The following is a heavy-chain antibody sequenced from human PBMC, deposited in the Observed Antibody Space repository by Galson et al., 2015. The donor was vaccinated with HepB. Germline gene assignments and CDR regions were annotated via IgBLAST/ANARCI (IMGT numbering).Heavy chain of an antibody. D-gene: IGHD6-19*01. CDR3: AKVNDCGWSSCYFDY. J-gene: IGHJ4*02. V-gene: IGHV3-23*01. CDR2: ISGSGGST. CDR1: GFSFRSFA. Sequence: SLRLSCAASGFSFRSFAMGWVRQAPGEGLEWVSGISGSGGSTDYADFVKGRFTISRDYSKNTLYLQMNSLRAEDTAVYYCAKVNDCGWSSCYFDYWGQGMLVTVSS.